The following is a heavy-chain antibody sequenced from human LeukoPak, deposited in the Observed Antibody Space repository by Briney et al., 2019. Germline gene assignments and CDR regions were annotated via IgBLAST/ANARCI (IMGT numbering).Heavy chain of an antibody. CDR3: ARDRSRYCSGGSCYGGYYYMDV. CDR1: GGSISSSSYY. J-gene: IGHJ6*03. Sequence: SETLSLTCTVSGGSISSSSYYWGWTRQPPGKGLEWIGSIFYSGSTYYNPSLKSRVTMSVDTSKNQFSLKLSSVTAADTAVYYCARDRSRYCSGGSCYGGYYYMDVWGKGTTVTVSS. CDR2: IFYSGST. D-gene: IGHD2-15*01. V-gene: IGHV4-39*07.